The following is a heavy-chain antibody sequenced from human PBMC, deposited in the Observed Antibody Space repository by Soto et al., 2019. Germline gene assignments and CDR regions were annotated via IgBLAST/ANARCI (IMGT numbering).Heavy chain of an antibody. D-gene: IGHD6-13*01. V-gene: IGHV4-59*08. CDR3: ARHYSSSWATVDASDI. CDR2: IYYSGST. Sequence: PSETLSLTCTVSGGSISSYYWSWIRQPPGKGLEWIGYIYYSGSTNYNPSLKSRVTISVDTSKNQFSLKLSSVTAADTAVYYCARHYSSSWATVDASDIWGQGTMVTVSS. J-gene: IGHJ3*02. CDR1: GGSISSYY.